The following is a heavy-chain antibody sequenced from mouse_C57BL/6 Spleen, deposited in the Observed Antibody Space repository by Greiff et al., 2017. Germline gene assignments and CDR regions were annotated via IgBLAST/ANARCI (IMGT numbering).Heavy chain of an antibody. V-gene: IGHV1-7*01. CDR3: ARQEDLDGDFFDY. Sequence: QVQLQQSGAELAKPGASVKLSCKASGYTFTSYWMHWVKQRPGQGLEWIGYINPSSGYTKYNQKFKDKATLTADKSSSTAYMQLSSLTYEDSAVYYCARQEDLDGDFFDYWGQGTTLTVSS. J-gene: IGHJ2*01. CDR1: GYTFTSYW. CDR2: INPSSGYT.